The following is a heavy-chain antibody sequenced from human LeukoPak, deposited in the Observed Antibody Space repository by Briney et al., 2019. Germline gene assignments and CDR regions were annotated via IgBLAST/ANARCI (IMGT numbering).Heavy chain of an antibody. CDR2: IIPIFGTA. CDR3: ASGGYSGYDLYYYYGMDV. CDR1: GGTFSSYA. D-gene: IGHD5-12*01. Sequence: SVKVSCKASGGTFSSYAISWVRQAPGQGLEWMGGIIPIFGTANYAQKFQGRVTITADESTSTAYMELSSLRSEGTAVYYCASGGYSGYDLYYYYGMDVWGQGTTVTVSS. V-gene: IGHV1-69*13. J-gene: IGHJ6*02.